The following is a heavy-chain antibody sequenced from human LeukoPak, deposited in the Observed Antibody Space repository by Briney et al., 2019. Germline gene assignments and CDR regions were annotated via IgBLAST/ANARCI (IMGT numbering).Heavy chain of an antibody. Sequence: GGSLRLSCATSGFTFTNYWMSWFRQAPGKGPEWVGNINEDGSEKQYVDSVKGRFSISRDNARNSLYLQMDSLRAEDSAVYYCARGYSSSWYYYAMDVWGQGTTVTVSS. CDR1: GFTFTNYW. D-gene: IGHD6-13*01. J-gene: IGHJ6*02. CDR2: INEDGSEK. CDR3: ARGYSSSWYYYAMDV. V-gene: IGHV3-7*01.